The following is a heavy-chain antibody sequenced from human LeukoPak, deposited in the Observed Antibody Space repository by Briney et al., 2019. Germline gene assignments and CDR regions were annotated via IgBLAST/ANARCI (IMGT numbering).Heavy chain of an antibody. CDR1: GYSISSASY. D-gene: IGHD3-3*01. Sequence: SRTLSLTCAVSGYSISSASYWGWIRQPPGKGLEWIGNIYHSGSPYYNPSLKSRVTISVDTSKNQFSLKLSSVTAADTAVYYCARPISSQGYFGVVIDWGQGTLVTVSS. CDR2: IYHSGSP. V-gene: IGHV4-38-2*01. CDR3: ARPISSQGYFGVVID. J-gene: IGHJ4*02.